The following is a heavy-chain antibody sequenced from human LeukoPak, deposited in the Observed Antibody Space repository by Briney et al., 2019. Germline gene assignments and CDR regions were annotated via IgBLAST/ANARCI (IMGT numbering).Heavy chain of an antibody. CDR1: GYTFTGYY. D-gene: IGHD3-22*01. Sequence: ASVKVSCKASGYTFTGYYMYWVRQAPGQGLEWMGRINPNSGGTNYAQKFQGRVTMTRDTSISTAYMELSRLRSDDTAVYYCASDMNYDSSGEYWGQGTLVTVSS. J-gene: IGHJ4*02. V-gene: IGHV1-2*06. CDR3: ASDMNYDSSGEY. CDR2: INPNSGGT.